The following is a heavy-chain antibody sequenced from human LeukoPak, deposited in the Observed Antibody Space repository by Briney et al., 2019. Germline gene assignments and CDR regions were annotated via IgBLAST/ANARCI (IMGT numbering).Heavy chain of an antibody. Sequence: PSETLSLTCTVSGASISSYYWSWIRQPPGKGLEWIGYIHYSGSTNCNPSLKSRVSLSVDTSKSQFSLKLSSVTAADTAVYYCARHYSSDPFDYWGQGTLVTVSS. CDR3: ARHYSSDPFDY. J-gene: IGHJ4*02. CDR1: GASISSYY. V-gene: IGHV4-59*01. CDR2: IHYSGST. D-gene: IGHD6-19*01.